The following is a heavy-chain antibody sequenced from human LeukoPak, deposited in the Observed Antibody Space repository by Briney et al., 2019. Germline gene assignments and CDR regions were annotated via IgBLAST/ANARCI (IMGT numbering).Heavy chain of an antibody. CDR1: GYSFTGYY. V-gene: IGHV1-2*02. CDR3: ARDPDDSSGYYLDY. D-gene: IGHD3-22*01. J-gene: IGHJ4*02. Sequence: ASVKVSCKASGYSFTGYYMHWVRQAPGQGLEWMGWINPNSGGTSYAQKFQGRVTMTRDTSISTAYMELSRLRSDDTAVYYCARDPDDSSGYYLDYWGQGTLVTVSS. CDR2: INPNSGGT.